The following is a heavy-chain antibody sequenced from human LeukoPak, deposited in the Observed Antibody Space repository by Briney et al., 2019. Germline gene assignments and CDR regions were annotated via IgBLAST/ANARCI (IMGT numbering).Heavy chain of an antibody. CDR3: ATTPTYYYGSGSFDY. D-gene: IGHD3-10*01. CDR1: GGTFSSYA. J-gene: IGHJ4*02. Sequence: ASVKVSCKASGGTFSSYAISWVRQAPGQGLEWMGGIIPIFGTANYAQKFQGRVTMTRNTSISTAYMELSSLRSEDMAVYYCATTPTYYYGSGSFDYWGQGTLVTVSS. CDR2: IIPIFGTA. V-gene: IGHV1-69*05.